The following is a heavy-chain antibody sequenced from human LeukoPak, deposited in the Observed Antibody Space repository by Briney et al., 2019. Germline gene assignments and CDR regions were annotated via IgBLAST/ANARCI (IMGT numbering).Heavy chain of an antibody. CDR2: IYYSGGT. D-gene: IGHD5-24*01. CDR1: GGSISGQY. V-gene: IGHV4-59*11. J-gene: IGHJ4*02. CDR3: ARGSRDGYAY. Sequence: SETLSLTCTVSGGSISGQYWSWIRQPPGKGLEWIGEIYYSGGTKYNPSLERRVPISLDTSKNQFSLRLTSMTTADTAVYYCARGSRDGYAYWGQGTLVTVSS.